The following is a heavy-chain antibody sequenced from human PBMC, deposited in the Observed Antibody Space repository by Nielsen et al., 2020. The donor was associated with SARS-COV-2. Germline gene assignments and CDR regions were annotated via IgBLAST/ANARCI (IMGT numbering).Heavy chain of an antibody. J-gene: IGHJ3*02. CDR3: ARHMGASSFDAFDI. CDR1: GYSFTSYW. V-gene: IGHV5-51*01. Sequence: KVSCKGSGYSFTSYWIGWVRQMPGKGLEWMGIIYPGDSDTRYSPSFQCQVTISADKSISTAYLQWSSLKASDTAMYYCARHMGASSFDAFDIWGQGTMVTVSS. D-gene: IGHD6-19*01. CDR2: IYPGDSDT.